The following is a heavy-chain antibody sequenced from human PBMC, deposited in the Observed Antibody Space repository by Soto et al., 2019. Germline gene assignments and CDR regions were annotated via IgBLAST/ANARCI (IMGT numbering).Heavy chain of an antibody. CDR1: GFMFNHYA. V-gene: IGHV3-23*01. CDR3: AKVIVLGASTLEY. CDR2: ISGSNGTT. J-gene: IGHJ4*02. D-gene: IGHD6-6*01. Sequence: EHVLESGGGLVQPGGSLRLSCEASGFMFNHYAMAWVRQTPGKGLEWVSVISGSNGTTYSADSVKGRFTISRDNSKNTVYLQMNSLRVEDSALYSCAKVIVLGASTLEYWGPGTRVTVSS.